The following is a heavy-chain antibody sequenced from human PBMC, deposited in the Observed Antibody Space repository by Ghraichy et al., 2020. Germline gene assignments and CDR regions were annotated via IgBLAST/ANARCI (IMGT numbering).Heavy chain of an antibody. V-gene: IGHV4-59*02. J-gene: IGHJ5*02. Sequence: ESLNISCTVSGHSVRSYYWSWIRQSPGRGLEWLAYIYHTGTTKFNPALKSRVTISLDTSNNQFSLNLTSVTAADTALYYCARGLRSSSSQGTTYDSWGQGTLVTVSS. CDR1: GHSVRSYY. CDR2: IYHTGTT. CDR3: ARGLRSSSSQGTTYDS. D-gene: IGHD6-6*01.